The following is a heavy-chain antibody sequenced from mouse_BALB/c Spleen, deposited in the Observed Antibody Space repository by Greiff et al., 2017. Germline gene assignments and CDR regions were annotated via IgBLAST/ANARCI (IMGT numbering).Heavy chain of an antibody. CDR1: GFNIKDTY. CDR3: ARHYYGYGGYFDY. V-gene: IGHV14-3*02. Sequence: VQLQQSGAELVKPGASVKLSCTASGFNIKDTYMHWVQQRPEQGLEWIGRIDPANGNTKYDPKFQGKATITADTSSNTAYLQLSSLTSEDTAVYYCARHYYGYGGYFDYWGQGTTLTVSS. CDR2: IDPANGNT. J-gene: IGHJ2*01. D-gene: IGHD1-2*01.